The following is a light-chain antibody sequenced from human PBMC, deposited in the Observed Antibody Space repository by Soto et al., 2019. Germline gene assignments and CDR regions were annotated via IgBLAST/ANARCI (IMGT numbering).Light chain of an antibody. CDR3: QSYDSGLSASV. V-gene: IGLV1-40*01. J-gene: IGLJ3*02. CDR2: GNT. Sequence: QSVLTQPPSVSGAPGQSVTISCTGGSSNIGAGSDVHWYQHRPGTAPKLLIYGNTNRPSGVPDRFSGSKSGTSASLAITGLQAEDEADYYCQSYDSGLSASVFGGGTKLTVL. CDR1: SSNIGAGSD.